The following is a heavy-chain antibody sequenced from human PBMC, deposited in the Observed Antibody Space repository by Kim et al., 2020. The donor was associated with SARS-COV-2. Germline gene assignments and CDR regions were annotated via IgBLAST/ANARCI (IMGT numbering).Heavy chain of an antibody. Sequence: GGSLRLSCAASGFTFSDYYMSWIRQAPGKGLEWVSYISSSSSYTNYADSVKGRFTISRDNAKNSLYLQMNSLRAEDTAVYYCARYYYDSSGYYYYYYGMDVWGQGTTVTVSS. J-gene: IGHJ6*02. CDR3: ARYYYDSSGYYYYYYGMDV. CDR2: ISSSSSYT. CDR1: GFTFSDYY. D-gene: IGHD3-22*01. V-gene: IGHV3-11*03.